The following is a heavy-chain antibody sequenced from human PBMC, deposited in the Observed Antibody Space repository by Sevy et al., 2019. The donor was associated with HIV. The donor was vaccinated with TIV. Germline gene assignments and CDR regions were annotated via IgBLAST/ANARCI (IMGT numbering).Heavy chain of an antibody. V-gene: IGHV3-23*01. CDR1: GFSFDSYG. J-gene: IGHJ6*03. CDR3: AKGGGGHYDPDEIAYYFYYYNMDV. Sequence: GGSLRLSCAVSGFSFDSYGMTWVRQAPGKGLEWVSAISGSGTRTYYADSVKGRFIISRDNSKNTLDLQMSSLRAEDTAIYYCAKGGGGHYDPDEIAYYFYYYNMDVWGKGTTVTVSS. D-gene: IGHD3-22*01. CDR2: ISGSGTRT.